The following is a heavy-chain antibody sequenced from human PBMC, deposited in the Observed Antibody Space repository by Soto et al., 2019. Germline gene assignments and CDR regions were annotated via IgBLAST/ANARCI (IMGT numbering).Heavy chain of an antibody. CDR2: ISFDGDNK. CDR1: GFTFINYA. J-gene: IGHJ5*02. CDR3: ARDLFSSRDIVVVPRFDP. Sequence: GGSLRLSCAASGFTFINYAMHWVRQAPGKGLEWVAVISFDGDNKYSADSLKGRFTISRDNSKNMVYLQMDSLRPEDTAVYYCARDLFSSRDIVVVPRFDPWGRGTLVTVSS. D-gene: IGHD2-2*01. V-gene: IGHV3-30-3*01.